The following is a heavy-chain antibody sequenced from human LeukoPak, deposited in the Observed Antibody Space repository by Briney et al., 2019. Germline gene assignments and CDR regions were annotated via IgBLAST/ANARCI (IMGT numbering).Heavy chain of an antibody. D-gene: IGHD3-3*01. Sequence: ASVKVSCKASGGTFSSYAISWVRQAPGQGLEWMGVIIPIFGTANYAQKFQGRVTITADESTSTAYMELSSLRSEDTAVYYCARLTIFGVVEGVYFDYWGQGTLVTVSS. J-gene: IGHJ4*02. CDR1: GGTFSSYA. CDR2: IIPIFGTA. V-gene: IGHV1-69*13. CDR3: ARLTIFGVVEGVYFDY.